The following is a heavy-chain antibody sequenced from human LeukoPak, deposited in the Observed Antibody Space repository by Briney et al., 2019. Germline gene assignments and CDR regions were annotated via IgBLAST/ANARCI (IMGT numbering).Heavy chain of an antibody. J-gene: IGHJ4*02. V-gene: IGHV3-23*01. Sequence: GGSLRLSCAASGFTFSSYAMSWVRQAPGKGLEWVSAISGSGGSTYYADSVKGRFTISRDNSKNTLYLQMNSLRAEDTAVYYCAKDSPKTRSSWYSFDYSGQGTLVSVSS. CDR3: AKDSPKTRSSWYSFDY. CDR2: ISGSGGST. CDR1: GFTFSSYA. D-gene: IGHD6-13*01.